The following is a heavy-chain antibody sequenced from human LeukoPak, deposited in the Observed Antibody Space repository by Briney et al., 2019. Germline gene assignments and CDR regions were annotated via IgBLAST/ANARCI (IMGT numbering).Heavy chain of an antibody. CDR3: AREILRFDI. CDR1: VYSFNSQG. CDR2: INTDSGNP. J-gene: IGHJ3*02. Sequence: GASVKVSCKASVYSFNSQGMNWVRQAPGQGLEWMGWINTDSGNPTYAQGFTGRFVFSFDSSVSTAYLQISNLMPEDTAKYYCAREILRFDIWGQGTMVIVSS. V-gene: IGHV7-4-1*02.